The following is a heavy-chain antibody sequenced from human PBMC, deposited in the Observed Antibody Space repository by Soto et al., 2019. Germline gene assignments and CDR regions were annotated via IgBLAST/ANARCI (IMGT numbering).Heavy chain of an antibody. CDR3: AKAHHYSSSCSEFDY. J-gene: IGHJ4*02. V-gene: IGHV3-23*01. CDR2: ISGSGVST. Sequence: EVQLLGSGGGLVQPGGSLRLSCAASGFTFSSYAMSWVRQAPGKGLEWVSAISGSGVSTYYADSVKGRFTISRDNSRNTLYLQMSSLRAEDTAVYYCAKAHHYSSSCSEFDYWGQGTLVTVSS. CDR1: GFTFSSYA. D-gene: IGHD6-13*01.